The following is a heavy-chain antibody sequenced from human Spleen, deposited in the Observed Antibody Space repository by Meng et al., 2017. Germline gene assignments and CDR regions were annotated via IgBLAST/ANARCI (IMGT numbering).Heavy chain of an antibody. CDR3: ASSWIQLWLPDYYYYGMDV. D-gene: IGHD5-18*01. CDR1: GFTVSSPY. V-gene: IGHV3-53*05. Sequence: GESLKISCAASGFTVSSPYMSWVRQAPGKGLEWVSVIYDDGTTYYADSVKGRFTMSRDNSKNTLYLQMNSLRAEDTAVYYCASSWIQLWLPDYYYYGMDVWGQGTTVTVSS. CDR2: IYDDGTT. J-gene: IGHJ6*02.